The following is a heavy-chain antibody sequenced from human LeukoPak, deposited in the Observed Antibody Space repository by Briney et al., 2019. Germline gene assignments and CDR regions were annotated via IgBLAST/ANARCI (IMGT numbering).Heavy chain of an antibody. V-gene: IGHV3-15*01. Sequence: GGSLRLSCAASGFSFSDAWMSWVRQGPGKGLEWVARFKSRDDRGTIDYGTPVRGRFIISRDDSKNTLYLQMNSLKTEDTAVYYCTTDLQYDSSGYYSDYWGQGTLVTVSS. J-gene: IGHJ4*02. CDR3: TTDLQYDSSGYYSDY. CDR2: FKSRDDRGTI. D-gene: IGHD3-22*01. CDR1: GFSFSDAW.